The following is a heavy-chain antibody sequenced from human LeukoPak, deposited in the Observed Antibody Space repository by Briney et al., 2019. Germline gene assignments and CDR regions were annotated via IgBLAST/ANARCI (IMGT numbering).Heavy chain of an antibody. D-gene: IGHD2-15*01. CDR2: IFHIGTT. CDR1: GYSITTGYY. Sequence: PSETLSLTCSVSGYSITTGYYWGWIRQPPGKGLEWIGTIFHIGTTYYNPSLKSRVTISVDTSRNQFSLRLSSVTAADTAVYYCARRPRSGGICYFDYWGQGLLVTVSS. V-gene: IGHV4-38-2*02. CDR3: ARRPRSGGICYFDY. J-gene: IGHJ4*02.